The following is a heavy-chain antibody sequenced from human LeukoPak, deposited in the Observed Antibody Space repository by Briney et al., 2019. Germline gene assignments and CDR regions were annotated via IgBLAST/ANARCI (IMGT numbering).Heavy chain of an antibody. CDR1: GGSISSHY. CDR3: ARLLPGYCSGGSCYSFDY. Sequence: SETLSLACTVSGGSISSHYWSWIRQPPGKGLEWVGDISYSGSTNYNSSLKSRVTISVDTSKNQFSLKLSSVTAADTAVYYCARLLPGYCSGGSCYSFDYWGQGTLVTVSS. CDR2: ISYSGST. D-gene: IGHD2-15*01. V-gene: IGHV4-59*11. J-gene: IGHJ4*02.